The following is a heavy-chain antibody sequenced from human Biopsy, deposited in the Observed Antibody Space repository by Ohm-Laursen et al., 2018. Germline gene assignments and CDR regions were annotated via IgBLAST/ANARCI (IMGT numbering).Heavy chain of an antibody. V-gene: IGHV3-33*01. D-gene: IGHD4-11*01. CDR1: GFIFSNYG. J-gene: IGHJ4*02. CDR3: ARDSTINTVTTADY. Sequence: SLRLSCTASGFIFSNYGMHWVRQAPGKGLEWLAVIWYDGSNKYYGGSVQGRFTISRDNSKNTVYLQMNSLRAEDTAIYYCARDSTINTVTTADYWGQGTLVTVSP. CDR2: IWYDGSNK.